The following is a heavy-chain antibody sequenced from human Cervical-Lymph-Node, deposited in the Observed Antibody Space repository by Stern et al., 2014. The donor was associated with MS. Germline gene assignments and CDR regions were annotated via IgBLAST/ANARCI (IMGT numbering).Heavy chain of an antibody. CDR1: GGTFSSER. Sequence: VQLVQSGAEVKKPGSSVKVSCKVSGGTFSSERITWVRQAPGQGLEWMGRIIPMLVIAVYAQRFQDKVTITADKSTNTAYLELKSLKSEDTAVYYCARGSPGLDYWGQGTLVTVSS. CDR3: ARGSPGLDY. CDR2: IIPMLVIA. D-gene: IGHD3/OR15-3a*01. J-gene: IGHJ4*02. V-gene: IGHV1-69*09.